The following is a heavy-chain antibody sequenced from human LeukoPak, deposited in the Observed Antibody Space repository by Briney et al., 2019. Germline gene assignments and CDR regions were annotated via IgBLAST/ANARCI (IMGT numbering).Heavy chain of an antibody. V-gene: IGHV3-23*01. D-gene: IGHD2-8*02. CDR3: ARQVAYDTGWGIDY. CDR2: ISGSGTGT. J-gene: IGHJ4*02. CDR1: GFTFSSYA. Sequence: GGSLRLSCAASGFTFSSYAMSWVRQAPGKGLEWVSTISGSGTGTYYADSVKGRFTISRDNSKYTLYLQMNSLRADDTAVYYCARQVAYDTGWGIDYWGQGTLVTVSS.